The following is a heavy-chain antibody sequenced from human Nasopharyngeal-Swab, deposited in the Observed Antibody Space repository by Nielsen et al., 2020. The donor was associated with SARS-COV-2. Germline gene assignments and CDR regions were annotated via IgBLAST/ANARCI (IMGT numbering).Heavy chain of an antibody. J-gene: IGHJ4*02. V-gene: IGHV1-18*01. CDR1: SDTLTSKV. CDR2: LNVFNTTT. Sequence: GSPEASCKGSSDTLTSKVVKLGRPTPAPGSAWMGWLNVFNTTTNYAQKIQGRVSMTPDTSTSTAYMELRSLRSDDTAVYYCARDIEEWLVVPSLSFDYWGQGTLVTVSS. CDR3: ARDIEEWLVVPSLSFDY. D-gene: IGHD3-3*01.